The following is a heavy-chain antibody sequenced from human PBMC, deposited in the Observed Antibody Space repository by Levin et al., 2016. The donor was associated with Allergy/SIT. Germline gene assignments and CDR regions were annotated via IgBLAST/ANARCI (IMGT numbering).Heavy chain of an antibody. J-gene: IGHJ4*02. CDR1: GFTFSDYA. V-gene: IGHV3-23*01. D-gene: IGHD3-10*01. Sequence: GESLKISCAASGFTFSDYAMTWVRQVPGKGLEWVSTISSNGGSTYYADSAKGRFTISRDNSKKTVFLHMTELRADDTATYFCAKESRGPATPFDDWGQGTLVTVSS. CDR2: ISSNGGST. CDR3: AKESRGPATPFDD.